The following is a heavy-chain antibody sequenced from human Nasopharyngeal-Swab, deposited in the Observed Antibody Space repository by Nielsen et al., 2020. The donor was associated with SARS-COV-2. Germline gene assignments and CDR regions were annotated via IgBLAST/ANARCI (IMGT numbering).Heavy chain of an antibody. CDR1: GYTFTGYY. D-gene: IGHD3-22*01. CDR3: ARGYYYDSSGPHRFDP. CDR2: INPNSGGT. V-gene: IGHV1-2*02. Sequence: ASVKVSCKASGYTFTGYYMHRVRQAPGQGLEWMGWINPNSGGTNYAQKFQGRVTMTRDTSISTAYMELSRLRSDDTAVYYCARGYYYDSSGPHRFDPWGQGTLVTVSS. J-gene: IGHJ5*02.